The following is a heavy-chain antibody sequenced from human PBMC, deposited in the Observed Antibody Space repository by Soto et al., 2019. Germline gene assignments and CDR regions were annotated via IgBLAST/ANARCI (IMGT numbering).Heavy chain of an antibody. D-gene: IGHD6-6*01. CDR3: ARGRSSIAARRAIDY. V-gene: IGHV4-34*01. CDR1: GGSFSGYY. Sequence: SETLSLTCAVYGGSFSGYYWSWIRQPPGKGLEWIGEINHSGSTNYNPSLKSRVTISVDTSKNQFSLKLSSVTAADTAVYYCARGRSSIAARRAIDYWGQGTLVTVSS. J-gene: IGHJ4*02. CDR2: INHSGST.